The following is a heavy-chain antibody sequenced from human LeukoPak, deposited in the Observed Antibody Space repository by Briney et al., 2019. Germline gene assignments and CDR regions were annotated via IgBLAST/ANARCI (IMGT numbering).Heavy chain of an antibody. Sequence: PSQTLSLTCTVSGGSNSSGSYYWSWIRQPPGKGLEWIGYIYYSGSTNYNPSLKSRVTISVDTSKNQFSLKPSSVTAADTAVYYCARQYSSSWYVFDYWGQGTLVTVSS. V-gene: IGHV4-61*01. CDR2: IYYSGST. D-gene: IGHD6-13*01. J-gene: IGHJ4*02. CDR1: GGSNSSGSYY. CDR3: ARQYSSSWYVFDY.